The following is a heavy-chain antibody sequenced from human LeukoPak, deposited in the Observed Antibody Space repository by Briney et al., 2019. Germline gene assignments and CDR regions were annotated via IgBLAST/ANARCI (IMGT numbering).Heavy chain of an antibody. V-gene: IGHV1-58*01. CDR2: IVVGSGNT. CDR1: GFTFISSA. D-gene: IGHD3-22*01. Sequence: SVRVSCKTSGFTFISSAVQWVRQARGQRLEWIGWIVVGSGNTNYAQKFQERVTITRDMSTSTAYMELSSLRSEDTAVYYCAADPSYSSGYRYYFDYWGQGTLVTVSS. J-gene: IGHJ4*02. CDR3: AADPSYSSGYRYYFDY.